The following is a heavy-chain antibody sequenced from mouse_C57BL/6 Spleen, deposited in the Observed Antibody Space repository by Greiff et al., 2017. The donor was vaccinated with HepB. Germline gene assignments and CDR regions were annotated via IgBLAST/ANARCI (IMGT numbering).Heavy chain of an antibody. Sequence: DVKLVESGPGLVKPSQSLSLTCSVTGYSITSGYYWNWIRQFPGNKLEWMGYISYDGSNNYNPSLKNRISITRDTSKNQFFLKLNSVTTEDTATYYCAGYFDYWGQGTTLTVSS. J-gene: IGHJ2*01. CDR1: GYSITSGYY. CDR2: ISYDGSN. V-gene: IGHV3-6*01. CDR3: AGYFDY.